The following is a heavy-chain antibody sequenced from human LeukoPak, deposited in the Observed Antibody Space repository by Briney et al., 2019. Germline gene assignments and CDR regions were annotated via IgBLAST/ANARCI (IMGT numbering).Heavy chain of an antibody. J-gene: IGHJ4*02. CDR2: ISGSGGST. CDR1: GLTFSSYA. Sequence: GGSLRLSCAASGLTFSSYAMSWVRQAPGKGLDWVSSISGSGGSTYYADSVKGRFTISRDNSKNTLYLQMNSLRAEDTAVYYCAKGSPLVDTAMVALVDYWGQGTLVTVSS. V-gene: IGHV3-23*01. D-gene: IGHD5-18*01. CDR3: AKGSPLVDTAMVALVDY.